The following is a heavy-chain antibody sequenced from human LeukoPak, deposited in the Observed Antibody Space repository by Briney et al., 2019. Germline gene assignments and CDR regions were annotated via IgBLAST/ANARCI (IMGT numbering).Heavy chain of an antibody. V-gene: IGHV3-7*01. CDR3: VRDGGVSGYDLLDY. Sequence: GGSLRLSCAASGFTFSHYWMTWVRDAPGKRLEWVAQINQDGSEEYYMDSVKARFTISRDNAKNSVFLQMNSLRAEDTAVYYCVRDGGVSGYDLLDYWGQGTLVTVSS. CDR1: GFTFSHYW. D-gene: IGHD5-12*01. CDR2: INQDGSEE. J-gene: IGHJ4*02.